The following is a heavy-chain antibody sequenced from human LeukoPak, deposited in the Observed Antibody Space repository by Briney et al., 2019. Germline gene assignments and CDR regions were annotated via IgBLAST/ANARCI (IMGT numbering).Heavy chain of an antibody. J-gene: IGHJ5*02. V-gene: IGHV1-18*01. Sequence: ASVKVSCKASGYTFTSYGNSWVRQAPGQGLEWMGWISAYNGNTNYAQKLQGRVTMTTDTSTSTAYMELRSLRSDDTAVYYCARDRLAIVLVVAAISDWFDPWGQGTLVTVSS. CDR3: ARDRLAIVLVVAAISDWFDP. D-gene: IGHD2-15*01. CDR1: GYTFTSYG. CDR2: ISAYNGNT.